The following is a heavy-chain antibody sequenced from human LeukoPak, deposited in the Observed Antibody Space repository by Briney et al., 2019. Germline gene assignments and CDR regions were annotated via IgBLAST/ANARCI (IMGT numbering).Heavy chain of an antibody. Sequence: GGSLRLSCAASGFTFLSYGMHWVRQAPGKGLEWVSGINWNGGSTGYADSVKGRFTISRDNAKNSLYLQMNSLRAEDTALYYCARGVSAAANYFDYWGQGTLVTVSS. CDR1: GFTFLSYG. J-gene: IGHJ4*02. V-gene: IGHV3-20*04. CDR2: INWNGGST. D-gene: IGHD6-13*01. CDR3: ARGVSAAANYFDY.